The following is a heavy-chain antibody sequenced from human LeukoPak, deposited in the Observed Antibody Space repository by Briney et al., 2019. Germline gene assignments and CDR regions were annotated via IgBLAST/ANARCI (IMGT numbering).Heavy chain of an antibody. V-gene: IGHV3-53*01. CDR3: ARGALVAGDAFDI. CDR1: GFTVSSNH. Sequence: GGSLRLSCAASGFTVSSNHMTWVRQAPGKGLEWVSVIYSGGDTYFADSVKGRFTISRDTSKNTLYLQMNSLRAEDTAVYYCARGALVAGDAFDIWGQGQWSPSLQ. CDR2: IYSGGDT. J-gene: IGHJ3*02. D-gene: IGHD6-19*01.